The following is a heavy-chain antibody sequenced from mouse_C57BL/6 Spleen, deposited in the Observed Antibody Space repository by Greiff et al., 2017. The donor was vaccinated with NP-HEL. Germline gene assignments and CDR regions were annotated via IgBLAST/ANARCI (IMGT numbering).Heavy chain of an antibody. Sequence: QVQLQQSGAELARPGASVKLSCKASGYTFTSYGISWVKQRTGQGLEWIGEIYPRSGNTYYNEKFKGKATLTADKSSSTAYMELRSLTSEDSAVYFCAREAEAYWGQGTLVTVSA. CDR3: AREAEAY. CDR1: GYTFTSYG. V-gene: IGHV1-81*01. CDR2: IYPRSGNT. J-gene: IGHJ3*01.